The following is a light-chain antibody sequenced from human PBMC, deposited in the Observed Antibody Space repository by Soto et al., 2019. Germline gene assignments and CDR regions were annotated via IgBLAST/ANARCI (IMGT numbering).Light chain of an antibody. CDR3: SSYTSSSTLV. J-gene: IGLJ1*01. V-gene: IGLV2-14*01. Sequence: QLVLTQPASVSGSPGQSITISCTGTSSDIGGYNYVSWYQQHPGKAPKSMIYDVSNRPSGVSNRFSGSKSGNTASLTISGLQAEDEADYYCSSYTSSSTLVFGTGTKVTVL. CDR2: DVS. CDR1: SSDIGGYNY.